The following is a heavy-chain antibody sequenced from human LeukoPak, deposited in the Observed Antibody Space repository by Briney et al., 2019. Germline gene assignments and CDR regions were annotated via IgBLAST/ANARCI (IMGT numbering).Heavy chain of an antibody. Sequence: SETLSLTCAVYGGSFSGYYWSWIRQPPGKGLEWIGEMHHSGSTNYNPSLKSRVTISVDTSKNQFSLKLSSVTAADTAVYYCARGRIAAAGKRYYYYGMDVWDQGTTVTVFS. J-gene: IGHJ6*02. CDR2: MHHSGST. CDR3: ARGRIAAAGKRYYYYGMDV. V-gene: IGHV4-34*01. CDR1: GGSFSGYY. D-gene: IGHD6-13*01.